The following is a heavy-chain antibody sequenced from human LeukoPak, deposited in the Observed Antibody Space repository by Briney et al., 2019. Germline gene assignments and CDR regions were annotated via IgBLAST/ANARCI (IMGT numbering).Heavy chain of an antibody. Sequence: SETLFLTCTISGGSISSYYWSWIRQPPGKGLEWIGYIFHSGATNYSPSLKSRVTMSVDTSKNQFSLRLRSVTAADTAVYYCARDASLGPFDSWGQGIQVTVSS. V-gene: IGHV4-59*01. CDR2: IFHSGAT. J-gene: IGHJ4*02. CDR3: ARDASLGPFDS. D-gene: IGHD3-16*01. CDR1: GGSISSYY.